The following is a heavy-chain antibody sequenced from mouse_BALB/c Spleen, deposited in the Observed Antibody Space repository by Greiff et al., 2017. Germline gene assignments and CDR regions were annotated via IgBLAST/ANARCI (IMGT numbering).Heavy chain of an antibody. J-gene: IGHJ4*01. Sequence: VQLQQSGAELVRPGVSVKISCKGSGYTFTDYAMHWVKQSHAKSLEWIGVISTYYGDASYNQKFKGKATMTVDKSSSTAYMELARLTSEDSAIYYCARGGAYYGNSYAMDYWGQGTSVTVSS. CDR3: ARGGAYYGNSYAMDY. CDR2: ISTYYGDA. CDR1: GYTFTDYA. D-gene: IGHD2-10*01. V-gene: IGHV1S137*01.